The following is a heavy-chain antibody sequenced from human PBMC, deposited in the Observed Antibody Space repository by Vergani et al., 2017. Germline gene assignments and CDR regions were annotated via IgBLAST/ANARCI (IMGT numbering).Heavy chain of an antibody. V-gene: IGHV4-39*07. CDR2: IYYSGST. Sequence: QLQLQESGPGLVKPSETLSLTCTVSGGSISSSSYYWGWIRQPPGKGLEWIWSIYYSGSTYYNPSLKSRVTISVDTSKNQFSLKLSSVTAADTAVYYCAREAHPDSSGYYYGAFDIWGQGTMVTVSS. J-gene: IGHJ3*02. CDR3: AREAHPDSSGYYYGAFDI. CDR1: GGSISSSSYY. D-gene: IGHD3-22*01.